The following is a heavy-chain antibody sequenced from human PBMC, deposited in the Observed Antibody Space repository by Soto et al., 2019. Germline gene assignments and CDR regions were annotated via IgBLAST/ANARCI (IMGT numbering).Heavy chain of an antibody. CDR1: GYTFTDYF. Sequence: ASVKVSCKASGYTFTDYFVHWVRLAPGQGLEWMGWVNPDTGVATFPQKFQGRVTVTRDASINTDYMELTHLTSEDTGIYYCARDPIRGGVPYFFDFWGRGTQVTRLL. CDR3: ARDPIRGGVPYFFDF. CDR2: VNPDTGVA. D-gene: IGHD3-16*01. J-gene: IGHJ4*02. V-gene: IGHV1-2*02.